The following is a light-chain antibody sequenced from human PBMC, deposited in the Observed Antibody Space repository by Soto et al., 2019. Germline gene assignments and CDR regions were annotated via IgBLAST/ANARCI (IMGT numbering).Light chain of an antibody. J-gene: IGLJ2*01. Sequence: QSALTQPASVSGSPGQSITISCTGTSSDVGGYNHVSWYQHSPGKAPKLILFAVSDRPSGVSPRFSGSKSGNTASLTISGLQAEDGDDYYCCSYTSLSTVVFGGGTKLTVL. CDR1: SSDVGGYNH. CDR3: CSYTSLSTVV. CDR2: AVS. V-gene: IGLV2-14*01.